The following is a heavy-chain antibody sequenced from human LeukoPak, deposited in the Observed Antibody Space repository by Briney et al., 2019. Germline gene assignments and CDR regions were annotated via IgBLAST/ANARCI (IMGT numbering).Heavy chain of an antibody. Sequence: VASVKVSCKASGYTFTSYGISWVRQAPGQGLEWMGWISAYNGNTNYAQTLQGRVTMTTDTSTSTAYVELRSLRSDDTAVYYCARDDPRLTGTTDYWGQGTLVTVSS. V-gene: IGHV1-18*01. CDR3: ARDDPRLTGTTDY. CDR1: GYTFTSYG. J-gene: IGHJ4*02. D-gene: IGHD1-7*01. CDR2: ISAYNGNT.